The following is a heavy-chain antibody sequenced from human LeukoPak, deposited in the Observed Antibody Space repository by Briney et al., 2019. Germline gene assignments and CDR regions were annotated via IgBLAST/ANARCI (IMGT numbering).Heavy chain of an antibody. CDR3: ARQYVYCSSTSCYLGPYYYYGMDV. CDR1: GFTFSSYW. Sequence: GGSLRLSCAASGFTFSSYWMHWVRQAPGKGLVWVSRINSDGSSTSYADSVKGRFTISRDNAKNTLYLQMNSLRAEDTAVYYCARQYVYCSSTSCYLGPYYYYGMDVWGQGTTVTVSS. J-gene: IGHJ6*02. V-gene: IGHV3-74*01. D-gene: IGHD2-2*01. CDR2: INSDGSST.